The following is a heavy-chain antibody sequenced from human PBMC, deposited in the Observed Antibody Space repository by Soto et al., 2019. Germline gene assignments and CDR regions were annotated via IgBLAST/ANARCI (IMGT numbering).Heavy chain of an antibody. Sequence: QVQLVESGGGAVQPGRSLRLSCVGSGFSFSSYDMNWVRQAPGTGLEWVALMSYDGSKKYYGDSVRGRVTISRDNSKNTLYLQMDHLRPEDTAIYYCAKDLKPGSRWSLGGVEHCMDVWGRGTTVSVSS. CDR2: MSYDGSKK. D-gene: IGHD3-16*01. CDR1: GFSFSSYD. CDR3: AKDLKPGSRWSLGGVEHCMDV. V-gene: IGHV3-30*18. J-gene: IGHJ6*03.